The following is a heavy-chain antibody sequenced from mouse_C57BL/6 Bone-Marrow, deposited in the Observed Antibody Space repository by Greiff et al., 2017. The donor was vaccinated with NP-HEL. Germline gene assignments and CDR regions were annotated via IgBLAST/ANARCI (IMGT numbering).Heavy chain of an antibody. Sequence: QVQLQQPGAELVKPGASVKMSCKASGYTFTSYWITWVKQRPGQGLEWIGDIYPGSGSTNYNEKFKSKATLTVDTSYSPAYLQLSSLTSEDSAVYYCARYDYDGGYFDVWGTGTTVTVSS. CDR2: IYPGSGST. CDR1: GYTFTSYW. D-gene: IGHD2-4*01. J-gene: IGHJ1*03. V-gene: IGHV1-55*01. CDR3: ARYDYDGGYFDV.